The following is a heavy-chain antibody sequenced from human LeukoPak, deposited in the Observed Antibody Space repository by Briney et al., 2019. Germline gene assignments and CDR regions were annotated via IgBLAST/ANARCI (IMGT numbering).Heavy chain of an antibody. CDR3: AKDIRRLVGATGAAFDS. J-gene: IGHJ4*02. CDR1: GFTFDDYA. CDR2: ISWNSGDI. Sequence: LGGSLRLSCAASGFTFDDYALHWVRQAPGKGLEWVSGISWNSGDIGYAASVKGRFTISRDDAKNSLHLQMNSLRTEDTALYYCAKDIRRLVGATGAAFDSWGQGTLVTVSS. V-gene: IGHV3-9*01. D-gene: IGHD1-26*01.